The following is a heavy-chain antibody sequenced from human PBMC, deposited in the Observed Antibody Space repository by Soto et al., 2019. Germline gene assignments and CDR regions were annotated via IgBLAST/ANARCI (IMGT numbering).Heavy chain of an antibody. D-gene: IGHD2-8*01. CDR3: ASRLMVYALGPYYYYGMDV. CDR2: IIPIFGTA. J-gene: IGHJ6*02. V-gene: IGHV1-69*13. CDR1: GGTFSSYS. Sequence: ASVKVSCKASGGTFSSYSISWVRQAPGQGLEWMGGIIPIFGTANYAQKFQGRVTITADESTSTAYMELSSLRSEDTAVYYCASRLMVYALGPYYYYGMDVWGQGTTVTVSS.